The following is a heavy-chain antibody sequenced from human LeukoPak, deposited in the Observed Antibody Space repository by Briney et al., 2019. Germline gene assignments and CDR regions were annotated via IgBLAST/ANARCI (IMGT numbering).Heavy chain of an antibody. CDR1: GFTFDDYG. J-gene: IGHJ4*02. CDR2: INWNGGST. Sequence: PGGPLRLSCAASGFTFDDYGMSWVRQAPGKGLEWVSGINWNGGSTGYADSVKGRFTISRDNAKNALYLQMNSLRAEDTALYYCARDLYYGSGSPSYWGQGTLVTVSS. CDR3: ARDLYYGSGSPSY. D-gene: IGHD3-10*01. V-gene: IGHV3-20*04.